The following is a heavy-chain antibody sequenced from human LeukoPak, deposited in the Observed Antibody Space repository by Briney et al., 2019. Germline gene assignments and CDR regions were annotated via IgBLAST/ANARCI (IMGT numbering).Heavy chain of an antibody. CDR2: IQPDGSEA. D-gene: IGHD3-16*01. Sequence: GGSLRLSCAASGFTFSTYAMHWVRQAPGKGLEWVGNIQPDGSEAYPVDSVKGRFTISRDNAKNSLYLQMNSLRAEDTALYYCAKDFHRLGEFDAFDIWGQGTMVTVSS. J-gene: IGHJ3*02. V-gene: IGHV3-7*03. CDR1: GFTFSTYA. CDR3: AKDFHRLGEFDAFDI.